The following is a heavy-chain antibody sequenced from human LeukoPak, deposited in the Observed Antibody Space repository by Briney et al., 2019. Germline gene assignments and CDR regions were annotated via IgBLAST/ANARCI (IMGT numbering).Heavy chain of an antibody. Sequence: GGSLRLSCAASAFAFNISGMHWVRQTPGKRLEWVAVISFDGSDKQYGTSVEGRFTISRDNAKNSLYMQLNSLTAEDTAVYYCARVAVIYQYYMDVWGRGTTVTVSS. CDR1: AFAFNISG. V-gene: IGHV3-33*08. CDR3: ARVAVIYQYYMDV. CDR2: ISFDGSDK. D-gene: IGHD2-2*01. J-gene: IGHJ6*03.